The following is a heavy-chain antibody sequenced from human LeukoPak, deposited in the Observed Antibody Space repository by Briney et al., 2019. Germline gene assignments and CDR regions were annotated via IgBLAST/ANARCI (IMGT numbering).Heavy chain of an antibody. CDR2: ISSSSSNM. CDR1: GFTFNSYS. D-gene: IGHD1-26*01. CDR3: VRDSGSSYGYYFLH. Sequence: GGSLRLSCAASGFTFNSYSMYWVRQAPGKGLEWVSSISSSSSNMFYADTVKGRFSISRDNVNNALYLQMNSLRAEDTAVYYCVRDSGSSYGYYFLHWGQGTLVTVSS. J-gene: IGHJ1*01. V-gene: IGHV3-21*01.